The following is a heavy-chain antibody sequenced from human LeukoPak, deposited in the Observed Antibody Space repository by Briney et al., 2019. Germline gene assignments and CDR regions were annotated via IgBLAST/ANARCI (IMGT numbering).Heavy chain of an antibody. CDR2: IKSKTDGGTT. D-gene: IGHD3-3*01. CDR3: TTACDYDFWSGYSHDY. V-gene: IGHV3-15*07. Sequence: GGSLRLSCAASGFTVSSSFIYWVRRAPGKGLEWVGRIKSKTDGGTTDYAAPVKGRFTISRDDSKNTLYLQMNSLKTEDTAVYYCTTACDYDFWSGYSHDYWGQGTLVTVSS. J-gene: IGHJ4*02. CDR1: GFTVSSSF.